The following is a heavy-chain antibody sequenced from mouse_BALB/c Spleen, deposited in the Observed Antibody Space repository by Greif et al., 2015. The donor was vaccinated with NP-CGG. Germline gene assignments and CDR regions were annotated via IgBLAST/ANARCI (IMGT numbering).Heavy chain of an antibody. D-gene: IGHD2-1*01. CDR3: ARRGNYGGFDV. V-gene: IGHV14-3*02. CDR1: GFNIKDTY. Sequence: VHVKQSGAELVKPGASVKLSCTASGFNIKDTYMHWVKQRPEQGLEWIGRIDPANGNTKYDPKFQGKATITADTSSNTAYLQLSSLTSEDTAVYYCARRGNYGGFDVWGAGTTVTVSS. J-gene: IGHJ1*01. CDR2: IDPANGNT.